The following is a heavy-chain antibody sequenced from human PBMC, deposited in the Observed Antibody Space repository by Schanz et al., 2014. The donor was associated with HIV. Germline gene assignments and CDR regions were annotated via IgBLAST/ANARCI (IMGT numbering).Heavy chain of an antibody. V-gene: IGHV3-33*01. CDR1: GFTFSSYA. D-gene: IGHD3-3*01. Sequence: QVQLVESGGGVVQPGKSLRVSCAASGFTFSSYAMHWARQAPGKGLEWVAVIWYDGTNKYYAASVKGRFTISRDNSKNTLNLEMNTLTVEDTAVYYCARLYYDSWGGKDEYYFDYWGQGTLVTVSS. CDR3: ARLYYDSWGGKDEYYFDY. J-gene: IGHJ4*02. CDR2: IWYDGTNK.